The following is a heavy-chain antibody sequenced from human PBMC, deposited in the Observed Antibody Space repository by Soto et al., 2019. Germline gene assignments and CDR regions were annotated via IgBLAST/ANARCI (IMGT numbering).Heavy chain of an antibody. D-gene: IGHD6-19*01. V-gene: IGHV3-20*01. CDR1: GFTFDENG. CDR2: ISWNGGST. CDR3: ARNTAAGYYYSMDV. Sequence: GESLKISCAASGFTFDENGMSWVRQAPGKGLEWVSGISWNGGSTGYADSVKGRFTISRDNAKNSLYLQMNSLRAEDTALYHCARNTAAGYYYSMDVWGKGTTVTVSS. J-gene: IGHJ6*03.